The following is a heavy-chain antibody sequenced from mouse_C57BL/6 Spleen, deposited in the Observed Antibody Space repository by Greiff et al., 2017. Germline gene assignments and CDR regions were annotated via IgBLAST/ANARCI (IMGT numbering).Heavy chain of an antibody. J-gene: IGHJ2*01. CDR3: ARHDYFDY. V-gene: IGHV5-6*01. CDR2: ISSGGSYT. CDR1: GFTFSSYG. Sequence: EVQLVESGGDLVKPGGSLKLSCAASGFTFSSYGMSWVRQTPDKRLEWVATISSGGSYTYYPDSVKGRFTISRDNAKNTLYLQMSSLKSEDTAMYYCARHDYFDYWGQGTTRTVSS.